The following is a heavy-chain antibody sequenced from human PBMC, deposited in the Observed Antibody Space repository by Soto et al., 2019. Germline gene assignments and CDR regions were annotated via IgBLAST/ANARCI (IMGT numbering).Heavy chain of an antibody. Sequence: ASVKVSCKSSGHTFTGHQMHWVRQAPGQGLEWMGLIDLDIGDTKYAQKFQGRVTSTSDTSITTAYMELRGLRSDDTAVYYCGLEPTGTAGFDYWGQGTLVTVSS. CDR2: IDLDIGDT. CDR3: GLEPTGTAGFDY. V-gene: IGHV1-2*02. CDR1: GHTFTGHQ. J-gene: IGHJ4*02. D-gene: IGHD2-21*02.